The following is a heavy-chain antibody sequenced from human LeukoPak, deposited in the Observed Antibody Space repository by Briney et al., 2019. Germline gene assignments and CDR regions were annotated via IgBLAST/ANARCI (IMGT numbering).Heavy chain of an antibody. CDR1: GYTFTSYY. CDR2: INPSGGST. Sequence: ASAKVSCKASGYTFTSYYMHWVRQAPGQGLEWMGIINPSGGSTSYAQKFQGRVTMTRDTSTSTVYMELSSLRSEDTAVYYCARDRAGYCSSTSCFEADYWGQGTLVTVSS. D-gene: IGHD2-2*03. V-gene: IGHV1-46*01. J-gene: IGHJ4*02. CDR3: ARDRAGYCSSTSCFEADY.